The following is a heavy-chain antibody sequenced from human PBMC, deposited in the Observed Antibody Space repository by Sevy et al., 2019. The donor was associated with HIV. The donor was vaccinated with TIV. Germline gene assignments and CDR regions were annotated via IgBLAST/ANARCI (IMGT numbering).Heavy chain of an antibody. Sequence: GESLKISCVASGFTFSKYSMSWVRQTPGKGLEWVSTLSFACGRINYADSVKGRFTMSRDDSRNTFYLQMDSLRAEDTAIYYGAREGCSKPHDYWGQGTLVTVSS. V-gene: IGHV3-23*01. CDR1: GFTFSKYS. J-gene: IGHJ4*02. D-gene: IGHD2-2*01. CDR3: AREGCSKPHDY. CDR2: LSFACGRI.